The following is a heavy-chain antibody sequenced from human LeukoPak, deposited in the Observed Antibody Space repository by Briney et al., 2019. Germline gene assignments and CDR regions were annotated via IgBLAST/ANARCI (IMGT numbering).Heavy chain of an antibody. Sequence: GGSLRLSCAASGFTFSNYWMTWVRQAPGKGLQWVAHIKEDGSETYYVDSVKGRFTISRDNAKTSLYLEMNSLRAEDTAVYYCATWNNDWKFGYWGQGTLVSVPS. J-gene: IGHJ4*02. D-gene: IGHD1/OR15-1a*01. CDR3: ATWNNDWKFGY. V-gene: IGHV3-7*05. CDR2: IKEDGSET. CDR1: GFTFSNYW.